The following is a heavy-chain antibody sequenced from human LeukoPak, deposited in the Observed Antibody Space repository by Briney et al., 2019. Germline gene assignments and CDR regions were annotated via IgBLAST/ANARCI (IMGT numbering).Heavy chain of an antibody. CDR3: AREANSGYSSGDDAFDI. J-gene: IGHJ3*02. V-gene: IGHV3-74*01. CDR2: FYGEGRST. D-gene: IGHD6-19*01. CDR1: WFTLSTYL. Sequence: GGALRLSCAASWFTLSTYLVDRGRPSPGEGVVLVSPFYGEGRSTSYADSVKGRFTISRDNAKNTLYLQMNSLRAEDTAVYYCAREANSGYSSGDDAFDIWGQGTMVTVSS.